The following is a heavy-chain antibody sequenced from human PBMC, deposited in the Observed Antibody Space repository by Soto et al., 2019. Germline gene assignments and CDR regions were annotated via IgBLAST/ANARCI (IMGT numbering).Heavy chain of an antibody. D-gene: IGHD3-22*01. CDR3: ASTSGYYYGSDY. CDR2: ISAYNGNT. V-gene: IGHV1-18*01. CDR1: G. J-gene: IGHJ4*02. Sequence: GISWVRQAPGQGLEWMGWISAYNGNTNYAQKLQGRVTMTTDTSTSTAYMELRSLRSDDTAVYYCASTSGYYYGSDYWGQGTLVTVSS.